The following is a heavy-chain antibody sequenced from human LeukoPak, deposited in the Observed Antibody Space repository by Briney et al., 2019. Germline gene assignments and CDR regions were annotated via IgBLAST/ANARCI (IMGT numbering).Heavy chain of an antibody. Sequence: PSETLSLTCTVSGGSVSSGSYYWSWIRQPPGKGLEWIGYIYYSGSTYYNPSLKSRVTISVDTSKNQFSLKLSSVTAADTAVYYCAREDRRNFDYWGQGTLVTVSS. CDR3: AREDRRNFDY. D-gene: IGHD1-14*01. V-gene: IGHV4-61*01. CDR1: GGSVSSGSYY. CDR2: IYYSGST. J-gene: IGHJ4*02.